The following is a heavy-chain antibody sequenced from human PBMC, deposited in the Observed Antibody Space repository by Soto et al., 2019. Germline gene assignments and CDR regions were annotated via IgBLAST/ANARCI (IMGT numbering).Heavy chain of an antibody. CDR3: ARGTRNSGHAFDL. Sequence: QVQLVESGGGLVKPGGSLRLSCAASGFTFGDSYMSWIRQAPGKGLEWISCISYSGDTTYYAASVKGRFTVSRDNTKNSLYLQMNSLRAEDTAVYYCARGTRNSGHAFDLWGQGTMVTISS. CDR1: GFTFGDSY. D-gene: IGHD3-10*01. CDR2: ISYSGDTT. J-gene: IGHJ3*01. V-gene: IGHV3-11*01.